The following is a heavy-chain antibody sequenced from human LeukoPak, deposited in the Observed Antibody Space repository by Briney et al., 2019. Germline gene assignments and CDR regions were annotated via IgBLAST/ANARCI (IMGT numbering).Heavy chain of an antibody. J-gene: IGHJ4*02. CDR1: GFTVSSYY. V-gene: IGHV3-30*03. D-gene: IGHD3-10*01. CDR3: ARDGGRATIVRGIIIMSVGDF. Sequence: PGGSLRLSCAASGFTVSSYYMTWVRQAPGQGLEWVAVISFDGTNKYYADSLKGRFTISRDNSKNTVYLQMNSLRPEDTAVYYCARDGGRATIVRGIIIMSVGDFWGQGALVTVST. CDR2: ISFDGTNK.